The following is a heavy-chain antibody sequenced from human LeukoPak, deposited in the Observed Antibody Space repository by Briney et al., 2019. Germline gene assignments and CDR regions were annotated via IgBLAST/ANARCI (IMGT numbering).Heavy chain of an antibody. V-gene: IGHV4-38-2*02. J-gene: IGHJ4*02. CDR2: IYYSGST. Sequence: GSLRLSCAASGFTFSDYYMSWIRQAPGKGLEWIGSIYYSGSTYYNPSLKSRVTISVDTSKNQFSLKLSSVTAADTAVYYCARDLDCSGGSCYPHGYWGQGTLVTVSS. CDR1: GFTFSDYY. CDR3: ARDLDCSGGSCYPHGY. D-gene: IGHD2-15*01.